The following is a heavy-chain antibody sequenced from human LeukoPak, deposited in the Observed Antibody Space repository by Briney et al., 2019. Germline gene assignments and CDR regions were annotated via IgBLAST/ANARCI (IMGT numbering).Heavy chain of an antibody. CDR1: GYTFTTYG. CDR2: ISGYDGNT. V-gene: IGHV1-18*01. Sequence: ASVKVSCKASGYTFTTYGIGWVRQAPGQGLEWMGWISGYDGNTNYAQKFQGRVTMTTDTSTSTAYMELRSLRSDDTAVYYCARTSHESVLYWSDPWGQGTLVNVSS. D-gene: IGHD3-16*01. J-gene: IGHJ5*02. CDR3: ARTSHESVLYWSDP.